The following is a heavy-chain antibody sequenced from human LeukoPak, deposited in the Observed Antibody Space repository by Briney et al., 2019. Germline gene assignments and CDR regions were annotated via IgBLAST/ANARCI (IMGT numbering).Heavy chain of an antibody. Sequence: ASVKVSCKVSGYTLTELSMHWVRQAPGKGRAWMGGFDPEDGETIYAQKFQGRVTMTEDTSTDTAYMELSSLRSEDTAVYYCATDQNGDYGFPFGAFDIWAKGQWSPSLQ. CDR2: FDPEDGET. CDR1: GYTLTELS. CDR3: ATDQNGDYGFPFGAFDI. V-gene: IGHV1-24*01. J-gene: IGHJ3*02. D-gene: IGHD4-17*01.